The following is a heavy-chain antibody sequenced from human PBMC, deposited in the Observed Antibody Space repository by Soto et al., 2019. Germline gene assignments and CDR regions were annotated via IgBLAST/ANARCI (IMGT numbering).Heavy chain of an antibody. CDR2: IKQDGSEK. Sequence: SLRLSRDAYGVTFRNYWMTWVRQAPGKGLEWVANIKQDGSEKYYVDSVKGRFTISRDNAKNSLYLQMNNLRVEDTAVYYCARGEAIGDDPWGHGTLVTVSS. J-gene: IGHJ5*02. CDR1: GVTFRNYW. D-gene: IGHD3-10*01. V-gene: IGHV3-7*01. CDR3: ARGEAIGDDP.